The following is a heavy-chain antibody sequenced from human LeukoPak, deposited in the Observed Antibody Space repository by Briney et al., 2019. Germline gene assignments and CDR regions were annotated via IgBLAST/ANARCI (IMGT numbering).Heavy chain of an antibody. CDR3: ARGVAVAGVRFDY. CDR2: IIPIFGTA. J-gene: IGHJ4*02. V-gene: IGHV1-69*01. CDR1: GGTFSSYA. D-gene: IGHD6-19*01. Sequence: ASVKVSCTASGGTFSSYAISWVRQAPGQGLEWMGGIIPIFGTANYAQKFQGRVTITADESTSTAYMELSSLRSEDTAVYYCARGVAVAGVRFDYWGQGTLVTVSS.